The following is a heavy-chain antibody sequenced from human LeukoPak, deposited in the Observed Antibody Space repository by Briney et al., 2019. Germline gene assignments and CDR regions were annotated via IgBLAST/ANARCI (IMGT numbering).Heavy chain of an antibody. J-gene: IGHJ4*02. CDR3: ARDPTSAYGDYLYFDY. D-gene: IGHD4-17*01. CDR1: GFTFSSYS. Sequence: PGGSLRLSCAASGFTFSSYSMNWVRQAPGKGLEWVSSISSSSSYIYYADSVKGRFTISRDNAKNSLYLQMNSLRAEDTAVYYCARDPTSAYGDYLYFDYWGQGTLVTVSS. V-gene: IGHV3-21*01. CDR2: ISSSSSYI.